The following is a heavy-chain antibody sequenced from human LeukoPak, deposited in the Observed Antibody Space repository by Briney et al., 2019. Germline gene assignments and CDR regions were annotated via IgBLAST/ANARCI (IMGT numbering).Heavy chain of an antibody. D-gene: IGHD3-3*01. CDR2: MNPNSANT. J-gene: IGHJ4*02. CDR3: ARGVTVFGVAPDH. Sequence: GASVKVSCKTSGYTFTSYDINWVRQAPGQGLEWIGWMNPNSANTGYAQKFQGRVTISRNIPIGTAHMELSSLTSEDTAVYYCARGVTVFGVAPDHWGQGTLVTVSS. V-gene: IGHV1-8*01. CDR1: GYTFTSYD.